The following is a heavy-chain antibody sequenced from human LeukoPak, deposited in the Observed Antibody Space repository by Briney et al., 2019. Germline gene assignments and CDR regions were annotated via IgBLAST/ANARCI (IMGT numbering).Heavy chain of an antibody. CDR3: ARGRNAMIDY. CDR2: IYYSGST. J-gene: IGHJ4*02. CDR1: GGSLSSSSYY. Sequence: PSETLSLTCTVSGGSLSSSSYYWGWIRQPPGKGLEWIGSIYYSGSTYYNPSLKSRVTISVDTSKNQFSLKLSSVTAADTAVYYCARGRNAMIDYWGQGTLVTASS. D-gene: IGHD2-2*01. V-gene: IGHV4-39*01.